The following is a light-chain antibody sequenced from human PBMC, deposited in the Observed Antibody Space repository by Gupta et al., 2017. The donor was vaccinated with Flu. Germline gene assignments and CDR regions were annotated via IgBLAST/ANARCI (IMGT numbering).Light chain of an antibody. J-gene: IGLJ3*02. V-gene: IGLV2-8*01. Sequence: SVTISCTGTSSDVGGYNYVFWYQRHPANPPHLMIYEVSRRPAGVPGRFSGYKSGKTAFPTVSGLAAEEDAYYYSRSYAGRNSWVFGGGTKLTVL. CDR2: EVS. CDR1: SSDVGGYNY. CDR3: RSYAGRNSWV.